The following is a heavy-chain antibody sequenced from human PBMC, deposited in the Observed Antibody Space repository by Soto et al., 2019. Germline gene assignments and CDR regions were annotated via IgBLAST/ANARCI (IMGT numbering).Heavy chain of an antibody. Sequence: QLQLQESGPGLVKPSETLSLSCTVSGGSITSSFSWGWIRQPPGKSLEWRGSIYGTGNTYYNPSLKGQATISAYTSKIQFSLNLITVTAAYARLDYSRRSSRSSTFFWGQGATVTVS. CDR2: IYGTGNT. J-gene: IGHJ6*02. CDR3: RRSSRSSTFF. CDR1: GGSITSSFS. V-gene: IGHV4-39*01. D-gene: IGHD6-13*01.